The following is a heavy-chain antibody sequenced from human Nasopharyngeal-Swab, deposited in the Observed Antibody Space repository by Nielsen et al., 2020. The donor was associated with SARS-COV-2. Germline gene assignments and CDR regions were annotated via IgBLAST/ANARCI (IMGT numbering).Heavy chain of an antibody. V-gene: IGHV3-73*01. Sequence: GSLKISFSTSRFIFSGSAMHWVRPGSGERVGWGCRIGDKDHNYATTYGAAVKGRFTISRDDSKNTAFLQMDSLKTEDTALYYCTTDYYFDYWGQGTLVTVSS. CDR3: TTDYYFDY. J-gene: IGHJ4*02. CDR1: RFIFSGSA. CDR2: IGDKDHNYAT.